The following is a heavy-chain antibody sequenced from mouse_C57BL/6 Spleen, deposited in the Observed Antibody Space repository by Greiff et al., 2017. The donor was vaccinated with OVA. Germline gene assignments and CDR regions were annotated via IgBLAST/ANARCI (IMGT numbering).Heavy chain of an antibody. CDR2: IYPRSGNT. J-gene: IGHJ2*01. CDR1: GYTFTSYG. D-gene: IGHD1-2*01. Sequence: VKLVESGAELARPGASVKLSCKASGYTFTSYGISWVKQRTGQGLEWIGEIYPRSGNTYYNEKFKGKATLTADKSSSTAYMELRSLTSEDSAVYFCARYGTTADYWGQGTTLTVSS. V-gene: IGHV1-81*01. CDR3: ARYGTTADY.